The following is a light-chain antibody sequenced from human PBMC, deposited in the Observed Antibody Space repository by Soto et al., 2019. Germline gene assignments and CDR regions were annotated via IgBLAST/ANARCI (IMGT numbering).Light chain of an antibody. J-gene: IGKJ1*01. CDR3: QQYGSSPWT. V-gene: IGKV3-20*01. CDR1: QSISSSY. Sequence: EIVLTQSPGTLSLSPGKRATLSCRASQSISSSYLAWYQQRPGQAPRLLIYGASSRATGIPVRFSGSGSETDFTLTISRLEPEDFAVYYCQQYGSSPWTFGQGTKVDI. CDR2: GAS.